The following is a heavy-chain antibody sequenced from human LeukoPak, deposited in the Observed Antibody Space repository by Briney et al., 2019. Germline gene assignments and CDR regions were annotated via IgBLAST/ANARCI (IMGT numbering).Heavy chain of an antibody. CDR3: ARNHDYGDYWGY. CDR2: IYYSGST. V-gene: IGHV4-61*08. Sequence: SQTLSLTCTVSGGSISSGGYYWSWIRQPPGKGLEWIGYIYYSGSTNYNPSLKSRVTISVDTSKNQFSLKLSSVTAADTAVYYCARNHDYGDYWGYWGQGTLVTVSS. J-gene: IGHJ4*02. CDR1: GGSISSGGYY. D-gene: IGHD4-17*01.